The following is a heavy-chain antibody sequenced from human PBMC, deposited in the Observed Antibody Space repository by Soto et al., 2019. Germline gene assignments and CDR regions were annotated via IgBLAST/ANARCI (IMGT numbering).Heavy chain of an antibody. V-gene: IGHV3-33*01. CDR1: GFTFSSYG. Sequence: GGSLRLSCAASGFTFSSYGMHWVRQAPGKGLEWVAVIWYDGSNKYYADSVKGRFTISRDNSKNTLYLQMNSLRAEDTAVYYCARAPLRPGRYSNYKGYMDVWGKGTTVTVSS. D-gene: IGHD4-4*01. J-gene: IGHJ6*03. CDR3: ARAPLRPGRYSNYKGYMDV. CDR2: IWYDGSNK.